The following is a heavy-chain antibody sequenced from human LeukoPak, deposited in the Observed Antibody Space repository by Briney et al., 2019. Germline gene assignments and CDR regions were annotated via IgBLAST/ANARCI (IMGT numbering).Heavy chain of an antibody. CDR3: ARDYHTYGDFHAFDI. CDR1: GFTFSSYW. CDR2: INSDGSST. J-gene: IGHJ3*02. D-gene: IGHD4-17*01. V-gene: IGHV3-74*01. Sequence: GGSLRLSCAASGFTFSSYWMHWVRQVPGKGLVWVSRINSDGSSTNYADSVKGRFTISRDNAKNSLYLQMNSLRAEDTAVYYCARDYHTYGDFHAFDIWGQGTMVTVSS.